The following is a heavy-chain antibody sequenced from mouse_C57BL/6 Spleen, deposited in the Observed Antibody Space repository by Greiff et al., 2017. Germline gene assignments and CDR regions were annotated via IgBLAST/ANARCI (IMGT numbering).Heavy chain of an antibody. V-gene: IGHV1-55*01. CDR3: ARWNWDEGYFDY. CDR1: GYTFTSYW. Sequence: QVQLQQPGAELVKPGASVKMSCKASGYTFTSYWITWVKQRPGQGLEWIGDIYPGSGSTNYNEKFKSKATLTVDTSSSTAYMQLSSLTSEDAAVDYCARWNWDEGYFDYWGQGTTLTVSS. CDR2: IYPGSGST. D-gene: IGHD4-1*01. J-gene: IGHJ2*01.